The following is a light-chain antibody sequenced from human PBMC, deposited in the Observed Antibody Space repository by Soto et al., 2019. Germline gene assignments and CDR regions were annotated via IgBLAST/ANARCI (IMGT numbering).Light chain of an antibody. CDR3: QQYNNWPPIT. CDR1: QSVSSN. Sequence: EIVMTQSPATLAVSPGERATLSCRASQSVSSNLAWYQQKPGQAPRLLIYGASTRATGIPARFSGSGSGTEFTLTVSGLQSEDFAVYCCQQYNNWPPITFGQGTRLDIK. CDR2: GAS. J-gene: IGKJ5*01. V-gene: IGKV3-15*01.